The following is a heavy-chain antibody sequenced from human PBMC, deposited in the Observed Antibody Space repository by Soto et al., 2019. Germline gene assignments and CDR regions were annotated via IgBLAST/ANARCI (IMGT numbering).Heavy chain of an antibody. J-gene: IGHJ4*02. V-gene: IGHV1-18*01. CDR2: ISVYDGNT. Sequence: QVQLVQSGAEVKKPGASVKVSCKTSGYSFAMYGISWVRQAPGQGLEWMGWISVYDGNTNYAQNLQGRLTMTTDTSTSTAYLEMRSLRSDDTAVYYCARGRCFDYWGQGTLVTVSS. CDR3: ARGRCFDY. CDR1: GYSFAMYG.